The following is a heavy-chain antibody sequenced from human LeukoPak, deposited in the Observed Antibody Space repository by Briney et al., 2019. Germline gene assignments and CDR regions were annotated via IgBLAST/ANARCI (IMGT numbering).Heavy chain of an antibody. D-gene: IGHD5-12*01. V-gene: IGHV4-38-2*01. Sequence: PSETLSLTCAVSGYSISSGYYWGWIRQPPGKGLEWIGSIYYSGSTYYNPSLKSRVTKSVDTSKNQFSLKLSSVTAADTAVYYCARVATTTNPPQRPFDYWGQGTLVTVSS. J-gene: IGHJ4*02. CDR3: ARVATTTNPPQRPFDY. CDR1: GYSISSGYY. CDR2: IYYSGST.